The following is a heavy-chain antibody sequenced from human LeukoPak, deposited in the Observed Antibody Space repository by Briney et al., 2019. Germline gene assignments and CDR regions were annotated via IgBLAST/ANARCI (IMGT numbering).Heavy chain of an antibody. Sequence: PGGSLRLSCAASGFTFNTFAMSWVRQAPGEGLEWVSVIGGSSGTTYYADSVKGRFTISRDNSKNMLFLQMNSLRAEDTGVYYCARGKGTSWKYYFGSWGQGTRVIVSS. CDR1: GFTFNTFA. CDR2: IGGSSGTT. D-gene: IGHD1-1*01. J-gene: IGHJ4*02. CDR3: ARGKGTSWKYYFGS. V-gene: IGHV3-23*01.